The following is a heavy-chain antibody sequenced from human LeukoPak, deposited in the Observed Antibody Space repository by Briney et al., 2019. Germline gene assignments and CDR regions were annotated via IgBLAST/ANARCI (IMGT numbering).Heavy chain of an antibody. J-gene: IGHJ4*02. D-gene: IGHD3-10*01. V-gene: IGHV3-11*01. Sequence: GGSLRLSCAASGFTFSDYYMSWIRQAPGKGLEWVSYISSSGSTIYYADSVKGRFTISRDNAKNPLYLQMNSLRAEDTAVYYCATHYGSGSLLCFDYWGQGTLVTVSS. CDR3: ATHYGSGSLLCFDY. CDR1: GFTFSDYY. CDR2: ISSSGSTI.